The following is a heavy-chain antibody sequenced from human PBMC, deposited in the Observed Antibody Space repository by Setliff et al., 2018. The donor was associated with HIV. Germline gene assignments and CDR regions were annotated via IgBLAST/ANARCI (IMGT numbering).Heavy chain of an antibody. CDR3: ATIPRPSYYYYYYMDV. CDR2: IIPIFGTA. J-gene: IGHJ6*03. D-gene: IGHD6-6*01. V-gene: IGHV1-69*06. Sequence: GASVKVSCEASGGTFSSYAITWVRQAPGQGLEWMGGIIPIFGTANYAQKFQGRVTIIADKSTSTAYMELSSLRSEDTAVYYCATIPRPSYYYYYYMDVWGKGTTVTVSS. CDR1: GGTFSSYA.